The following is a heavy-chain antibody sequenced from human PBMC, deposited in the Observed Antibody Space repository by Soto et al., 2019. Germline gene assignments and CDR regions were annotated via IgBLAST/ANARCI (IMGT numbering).Heavy chain of an antibody. CDR2: IFYNGKT. D-gene: IGHD1-1*01. V-gene: IGHV4-59*01. CDR3: ARHFPIGNNWNYFDY. J-gene: IGHJ4*02. Sequence: SETLSLTCSVSGGSISTYYWGWIRQPPGKGLEWIGYIFYNGKTNYNPSLESRVSISVDTSKKQFSLKLSSVTAADMAVYYCARHFPIGNNWNYFDYWGQGTLVTVS. CDR1: GGSISTYY.